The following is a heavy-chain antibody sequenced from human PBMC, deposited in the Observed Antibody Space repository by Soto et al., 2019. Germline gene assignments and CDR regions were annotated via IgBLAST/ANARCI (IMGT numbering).Heavy chain of an antibody. J-gene: IGHJ1*01. CDR2: IYYSGST. D-gene: IGHD1-26*01. Sequence: WETLSLTCTVSGGSISSYYWSWIRQPPGKGLEWIGYIYYSGSTNYNPSLKSRVTISVDTSKNQFSLKLSSVTAADTAVYYCARGGHSGSYPGYFQHWGQGTLVTVSS. CDR1: GGSISSYY. V-gene: IGHV4-59*01. CDR3: ARGGHSGSYPGYFQH.